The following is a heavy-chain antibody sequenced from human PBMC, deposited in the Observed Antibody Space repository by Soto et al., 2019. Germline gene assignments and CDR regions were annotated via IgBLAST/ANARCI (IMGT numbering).Heavy chain of an antibody. V-gene: IGHV1-69*08. CDR1: GGTFSSYT. J-gene: IGHJ6*02. D-gene: IGHD2-15*01. CDR2: IIPILGIA. CDR3: ARDRGGYCSGGSCYLDYYYYGMDV. Sequence: QVQLVQSGAEVKKPGSSVKVSCKASGGTFSSYTISWVRQAPGQGLEWMGRIIPILGIANYAQKFQGRVTITADKSTSTAYMGLSSLRSEDTAVYYCARDRGGYCSGGSCYLDYYYYGMDVWGQGTTVTVSS.